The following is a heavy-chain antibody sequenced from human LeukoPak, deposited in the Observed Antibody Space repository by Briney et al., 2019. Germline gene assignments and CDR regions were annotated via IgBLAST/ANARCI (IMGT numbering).Heavy chain of an antibody. V-gene: IGHV4-38-2*02. CDR1: GYSRSSGYY. Sequence: SETLSLTCTVSGYSRSSGYYWGWIRQPPGKGLEWIGGIYHSGSTYYNPSLKSRVTISVDTSKNQFSLKLSSVTAADTAVYYCASRYFDWSPFDYWGQGTLVTVSS. CDR2: IYHSGST. CDR3: ASRYFDWSPFDY. D-gene: IGHD3-9*01. J-gene: IGHJ4*02.